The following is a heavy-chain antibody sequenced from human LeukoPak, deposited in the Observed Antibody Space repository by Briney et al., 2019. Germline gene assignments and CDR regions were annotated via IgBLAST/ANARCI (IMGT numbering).Heavy chain of an antibody. CDR1: GGSISSYY. CDR3: AATAMAEDY. V-gene: IGHV4-59*08. Sequence: PETLSLTCTVSGGSISSYYWSWIRQPPGKGLEWIGYIYYSGSTNYNPSLKSRVTISVDTSKNQFSLKLSSVTAADTAVYYCAATAMAEDYWGQGTLVTVSS. D-gene: IGHD5-18*01. J-gene: IGHJ4*02. CDR2: IYYSGST.